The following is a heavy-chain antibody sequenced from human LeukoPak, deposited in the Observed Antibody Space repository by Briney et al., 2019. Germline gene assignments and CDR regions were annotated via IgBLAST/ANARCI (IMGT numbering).Heavy chain of an antibody. D-gene: IGHD5-18*01. CDR2: INSDESRT. V-gene: IGHV3-74*01. Sequence: GGSLRLSCAASGFTFSSYWMHWVRQAPGKGLVWVSRINSDESRTTYADSVKGRFTISRDNAKNTLYLQMNSLRAEDTAVYYCARDRDTAPMDVWGQGTTVTVSS. J-gene: IGHJ6*02. CDR3: ARDRDTAPMDV. CDR1: GFTFSSYW.